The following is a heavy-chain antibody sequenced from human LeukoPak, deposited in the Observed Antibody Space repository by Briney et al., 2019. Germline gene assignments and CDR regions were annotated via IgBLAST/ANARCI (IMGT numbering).Heavy chain of an antibody. CDR2: IYPSGST. CDR1: GGSISSYY. CDR3: ARAGNPYTGYSSSWYYYYYMDV. Sequence: PSETLSLTCTVSGGSISSYYRSWIRQPAGKGLEWIGRIYPSGSTNYNPSLKSRVTMSVDTSKNQFSLKLSSVTAADTAVYYCARAGNPYTGYSSSWYYYYYMDVWGKGTTVTVSS. V-gene: IGHV4-4*07. D-gene: IGHD6-13*01. J-gene: IGHJ6*03.